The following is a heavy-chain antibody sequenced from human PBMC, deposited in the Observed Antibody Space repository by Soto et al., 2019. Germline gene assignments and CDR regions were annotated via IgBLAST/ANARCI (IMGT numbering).Heavy chain of an antibody. J-gene: IGHJ3*02. CDR3: ARNRDSYNSRDAFDI. V-gene: IGHV3-33*01. CDR1: GFTFSSYG. D-gene: IGHD5-12*01. CDR2: IWYDGSNK. Sequence: QVQLVESGGGVVQPGRSLRLSCAASGFTFSSYGMHWVRQAPGKGLEWVAVIWYDGSNKYYADSVKGRFTISRDNSKNTLYLQMNSLRAEDTAVYYCARNRDSYNSRDAFDIWGQGTMVTVSS.